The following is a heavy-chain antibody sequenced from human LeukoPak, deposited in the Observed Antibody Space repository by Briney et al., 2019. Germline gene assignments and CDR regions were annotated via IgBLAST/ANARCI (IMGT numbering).Heavy chain of an antibody. J-gene: IGHJ4*02. D-gene: IGHD3-10*01. Sequence: GASEKVSCKDSGYTFTSYGISWVRQAPGLGLEWMGWISAYNGNTNYAQKLQGRVTMTTDTSTSTAYMELRSLRSDDTAVYYCARDPTTMVRGATDYWGQGTLVTVSS. CDR1: GYTFTSYG. CDR3: ARDPTTMVRGATDY. CDR2: ISAYNGNT. V-gene: IGHV1-18*01.